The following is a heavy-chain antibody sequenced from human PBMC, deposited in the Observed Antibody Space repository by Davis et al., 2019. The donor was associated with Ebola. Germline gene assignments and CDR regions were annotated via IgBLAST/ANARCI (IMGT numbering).Heavy chain of an antibody. J-gene: IGHJ4*02. D-gene: IGHD5-12*01. V-gene: IGHV3-21*01. Sequence: GESLKISCAASGFTFISYSMNWVRQAPGKGLEWVSYTSSSSSYIYYADSIKGRFTVSRDNAKNSLFLQMSRLRADDTAVYFCAKDHRFIVAAVTGLDYWGQGTPVTVSS. CDR2: TSSSSSYI. CDR1: GFTFISYS. CDR3: AKDHRFIVAAVTGLDY.